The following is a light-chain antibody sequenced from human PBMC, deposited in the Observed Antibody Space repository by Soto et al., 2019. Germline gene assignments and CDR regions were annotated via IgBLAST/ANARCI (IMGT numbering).Light chain of an antibody. Sequence: QSVLTQPASVSGSPGQSITISCTGTSSDVGGYNYVSWYQQHPGKAPKFMIYDVSNRPSGVSNSFSGSKSGNTASLTISVLQAEDEADYYCSSYTTSNTRQIVFGTGTKVTVL. CDR1: SSDVGGYNY. CDR2: DVS. CDR3: SSYTTSNTRQIV. V-gene: IGLV2-14*01. J-gene: IGLJ1*01.